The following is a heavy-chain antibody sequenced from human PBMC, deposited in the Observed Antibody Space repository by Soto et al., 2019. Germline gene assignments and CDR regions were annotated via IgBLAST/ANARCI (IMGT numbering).Heavy chain of an antibody. CDR2: ISSSSSYI. V-gene: IGHV3-21*01. D-gene: IGHD6-13*01. CDR3: ARDILGIAAAGTPTVSDY. CDR1: GFTFSSYS. Sequence: GGSLRLSCAASGFTFSSYSMNWVRQAPGKGLEWVSSISSSSSYIYYADSVKGRFTIARDNAKNSLYLQMNSLRAEDTAVYYCARDILGIAAAGTPTVSDYWGQGTLVTVSS. J-gene: IGHJ4*02.